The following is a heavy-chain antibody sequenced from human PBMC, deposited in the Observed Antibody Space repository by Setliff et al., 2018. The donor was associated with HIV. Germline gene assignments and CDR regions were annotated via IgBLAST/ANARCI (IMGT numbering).Heavy chain of an antibody. J-gene: IGHJ4*02. D-gene: IGHD6-13*01. CDR3: ARVGAAAAGTPFDS. V-gene: IGHV4-4*02. Sequence: PSETLSLTCAVSGASISSGNWWSWVRQSPGKGLEWIGEIFHTGSTNYNPSLKSRVTISVDTSKNHFSLNVSSLTAADTALYYCARVGAAAAGTPFDSWGQGTLVTVSS. CDR1: GASISSGNW. CDR2: IFHTGST.